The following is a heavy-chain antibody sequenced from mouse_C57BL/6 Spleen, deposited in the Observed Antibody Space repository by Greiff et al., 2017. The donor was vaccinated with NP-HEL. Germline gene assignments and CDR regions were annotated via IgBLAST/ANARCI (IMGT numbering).Heavy chain of an antibody. CDR2: IYPRDGST. V-gene: IGHV1-85*01. CDR3: ARGNYYGSSPAWFAY. CDR1: GYTFTSYD. D-gene: IGHD1-1*01. J-gene: IGHJ3*01. Sequence: VKLQQSGPELVKPGASVKLSCKASGYTFTSYDINWVKQRPGQGLEWIGWIYPRDGSTKYNEKFKGKATLTVDTSSSTAYMELHSLTSEDSAVYFCARGNYYGSSPAWFAYWGQGTLVTVSA.